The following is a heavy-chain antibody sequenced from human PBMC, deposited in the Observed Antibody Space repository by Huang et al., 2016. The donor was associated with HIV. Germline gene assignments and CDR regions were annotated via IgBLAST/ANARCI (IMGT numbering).Heavy chain of an antibody. CDR1: GGSFSGYY. Sequence: QVQLQQWGAGLLKPSETLSLTCAVYGGSFSGYYWSWIRQPPGKGLEWIGEINQSGSTNYHPSLKSRVTISVDTSKNQFSLKLSSVTAADTAVYYCARGLRWLNYNYWGQGTLVTVSS. D-gene: IGHD4-17*01. J-gene: IGHJ4*02. V-gene: IGHV4-34*01. CDR3: ARGLRWLNYNY. CDR2: INQSGST.